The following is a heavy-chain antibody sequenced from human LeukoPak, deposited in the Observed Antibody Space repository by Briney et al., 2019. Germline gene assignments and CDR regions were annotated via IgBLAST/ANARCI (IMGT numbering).Heavy chain of an antibody. D-gene: IGHD3-22*01. CDR2: INPSGGST. Sequence: ASVKVSCKASGYTFTSYYMHWVRQAPGQGLEWMGIINPSGGSTSYAQKFQGRVTMTRDTSTSTVYMELSSLRSEDTAVYYCARPYYYDSSAYYESASGVFDIWGQGTSHRLS. V-gene: IGHV1-46*01. CDR3: ARPYYYDSSAYYESASGVFDI. J-gene: IGHJ3*02. CDR1: GYTFTSYY.